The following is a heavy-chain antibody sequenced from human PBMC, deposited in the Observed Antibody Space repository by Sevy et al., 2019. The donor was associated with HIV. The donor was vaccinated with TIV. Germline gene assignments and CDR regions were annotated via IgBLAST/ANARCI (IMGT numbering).Heavy chain of an antibody. D-gene: IGHD3-10*01. CDR3: VKEGRDDFNPYLDF. CDR2: VSRNGGTP. J-gene: IGHJ4*02. CDR1: GFTFGGYM. V-gene: IGHV3-23*01. Sequence: GGSLRLSCAGSGFTFGGYMMNWVRQAPGRGLEWVARVSRNGGTPEYGDSAKGRFTTSRDNSKNTVYLQLKELRAEDTALYYCVKEGRDDFNPYLDFWGQGILVTVSS.